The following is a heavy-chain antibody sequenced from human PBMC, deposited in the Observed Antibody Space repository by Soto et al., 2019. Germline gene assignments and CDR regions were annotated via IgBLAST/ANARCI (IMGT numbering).Heavy chain of an antibody. D-gene: IGHD2-15*01. CDR1: GGSINNYY. CDR3: ARRGEVLDY. CDR2: IYYIGNT. J-gene: IGHJ4*02. V-gene: IGHV4-59*08. Sequence: QVQLQESGPGLVKPSETLSLTCTVSGGSINNYYWSWIRQPPGKELEFIGYIYYIGNTNYNPSLKSRVTISVDTSKNQFSLNLSSVTAADTAVYYCARRGEVLDYWGQGTLVTVSS.